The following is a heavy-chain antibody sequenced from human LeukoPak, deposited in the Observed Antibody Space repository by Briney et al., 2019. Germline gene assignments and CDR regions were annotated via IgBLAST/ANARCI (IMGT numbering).Heavy chain of an antibody. CDR2: IYNSGTT. CDR3: ARENYSSSWYAAFDI. V-gene: IGHV4-59*01. Sequence: PSETLSLTCTVSGGSISSYYWTWIRQPPGKGLEWIGYIYNSGTTNYNPSLKSRVTISVDTSKNQFSLKLSSVTAADTAVYYCARENYSSSWYAAFDIWGQGTMVTVSS. D-gene: IGHD6-13*01. J-gene: IGHJ3*02. CDR1: GGSISSYY.